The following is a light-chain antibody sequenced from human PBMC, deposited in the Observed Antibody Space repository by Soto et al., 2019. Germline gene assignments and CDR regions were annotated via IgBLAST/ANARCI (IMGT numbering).Light chain of an antibody. V-gene: IGKV3D-20*02. CDR2: GAS. Sequence: EIVLTQSAGTLALSPGERATLSCRASESVRSSYLAWYQQKPGQAPRLLIYGASTRATGIPDRFTGSGSGTDFTLTISSLEPEDFAVYYCQQRSNWPITFGQGTRLEIK. J-gene: IGKJ5*01. CDR3: QQRSNWPIT. CDR1: ESVRSSY.